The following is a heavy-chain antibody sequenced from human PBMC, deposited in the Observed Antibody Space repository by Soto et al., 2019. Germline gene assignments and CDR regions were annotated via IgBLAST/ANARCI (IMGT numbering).Heavy chain of an antibody. CDR1: GFPFTNYA. CDR2: INGGDGNT. CDR3: ASSWKLLYFFRY. J-gene: IGHJ4*02. D-gene: IGHD2-2*02. V-gene: IGHV1-3*01. Sequence: QVQLVQSGAEVKKPGASVKISCKASGFPFTNYAIHWVRQAPGQRLEWMGWINGGDGNTKYSRKFQGRVSITRDTTATTAYMELSSLTSEDTAVYYCASSWKLLYFFRYWGQGTLVTVSS.